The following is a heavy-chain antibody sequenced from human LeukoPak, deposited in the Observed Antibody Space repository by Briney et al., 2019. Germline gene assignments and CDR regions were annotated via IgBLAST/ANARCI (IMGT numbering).Heavy chain of an antibody. CDR3: ARLLYCGGDCPSPFDY. CDR2: IYPGDSDT. CDR1: GYSFTSYW. Sequence: GESLKISCKGSGYSFTSYWIGRVRQMPGKGLEWMGIIYPGDSDTRYSPSFQGQVTISADKSISTAYLQWSSLKASDTAMYYCARLLYCGGDCPSPFDYWGQGTLVTVSS. J-gene: IGHJ4*02. V-gene: IGHV5-51*01. D-gene: IGHD2-21*01.